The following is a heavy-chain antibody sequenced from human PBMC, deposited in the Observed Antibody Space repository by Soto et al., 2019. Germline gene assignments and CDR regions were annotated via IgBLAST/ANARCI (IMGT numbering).Heavy chain of an antibody. CDR3: AIYDSSGSRGFQH. Sequence: QVQLQESGPGLVKPSQTLSLTCTVSGGSISSGGYYWILIRQHPGKGLEWIGYIYYSGSTYYNPSLKSRVTISVDTSKNQFSLKLSSVTAADTAVYYCAIYDSSGSRGFQHWGQGTLVTVSS. J-gene: IGHJ1*01. CDR1: GGSISSGGYY. V-gene: IGHV4-31*03. D-gene: IGHD3-22*01. CDR2: IYYSGST.